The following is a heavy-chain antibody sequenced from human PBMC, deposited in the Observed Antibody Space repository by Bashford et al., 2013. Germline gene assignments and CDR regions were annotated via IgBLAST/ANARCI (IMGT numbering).Heavy chain of an antibody. CDR1: GYSFTSYW. V-gene: IGHV5-51*01. CDR2: IYPGDSET. CDR3: ARLRVEYGDLSPGAY. J-gene: IGHJ4*02. D-gene: IGHD2-21*02. Sequence: GESLKISCKGSGYSFTSYWIGWVRQMPGKGLEWMGIIYPGDSETTYSPTFQGQVTISVDKSITTAYLQWSSLQASDTAIYYCARLRVEYGDLSPGAYWGQGTLVTVSS.